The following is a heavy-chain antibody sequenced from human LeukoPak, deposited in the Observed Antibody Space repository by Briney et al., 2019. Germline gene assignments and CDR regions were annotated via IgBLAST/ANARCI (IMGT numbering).Heavy chain of an antibody. CDR2: INPNGDGT. J-gene: IGHJ6*03. V-gene: IGHV1-2*02. CDR1: GYTLTADY. D-gene: IGHD6-19*01. Sequence: ASVKVSCKASGYTLTADYMHWVRQAPGQGLEGMGWINPNGDGTTYTQKFQGRVTITTDESTSTAYMELSSLRSEDTAVYYCARGKFNSSGYMDVWGKGTTVTVSS. CDR3: ARGKFNSSGYMDV.